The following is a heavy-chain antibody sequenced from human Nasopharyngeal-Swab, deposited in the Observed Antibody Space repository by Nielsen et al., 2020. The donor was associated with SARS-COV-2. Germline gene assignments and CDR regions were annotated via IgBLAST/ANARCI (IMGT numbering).Heavy chain of an antibody. CDR2: ISGSGGST. CDR1: GFTFSSYA. J-gene: IGHJ4*02. D-gene: IGHD2-21*02. Sequence: GGSLRLSCAASGFTFSSYAMSWVRQAPGKGLEWVSAISGSGGSTYYADSVKGRFTISRDNSKNTLYLQMNSLRAEDTAVYYCAKDLAYCGGDCYSGFDYWGQGTRVTVSS. CDR3: AKDLAYCGGDCYSGFDY. V-gene: IGHV3-23*01.